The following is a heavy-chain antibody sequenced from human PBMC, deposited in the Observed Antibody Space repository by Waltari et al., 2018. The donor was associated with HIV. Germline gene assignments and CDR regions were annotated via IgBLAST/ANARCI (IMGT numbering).Heavy chain of an antibody. D-gene: IGHD2-15*01. V-gene: IGHV3-48*04. J-gene: IGHJ6*02. CDR1: GFTFSSSR. CDR3: AKEVVALPHYYYYGLDV. CDR2: ISSTSNTI. Sequence: EVQLVESGGGLVQPGGSLRLSCAASGFTFSSSRMHRVRQAPGKGLEWVSYISSTSNTIYYADSVKGRFTVSRDNAKNSLSLQMNSLRAEDTAVYFCAKEVVALPHYYYYGLDVWGQGTTVTVSS.